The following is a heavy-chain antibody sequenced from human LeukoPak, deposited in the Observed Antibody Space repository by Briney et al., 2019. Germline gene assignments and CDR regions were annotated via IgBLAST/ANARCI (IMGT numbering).Heavy chain of an antibody. Sequence: GESLKISCKGSGYTFTNYWIAWVRQMPGKGLEWMGIIYPGDSDTRYSPSFQGQVTISTDKSISTAYLQWSSLEASDTAMYYCARRWRIGWFDPWGQGTLVTVSS. CDR1: GYTFTNYW. CDR3: ARRWRIGWFDP. V-gene: IGHV5-51*01. D-gene: IGHD2-15*01. CDR2: IYPGDSDT. J-gene: IGHJ5*02.